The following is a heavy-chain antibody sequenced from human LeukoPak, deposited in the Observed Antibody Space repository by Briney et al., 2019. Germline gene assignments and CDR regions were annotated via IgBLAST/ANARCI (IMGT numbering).Heavy chain of an antibody. Sequence: ASVKVSCKASGYTFTSYYMHWVRQAPGQGLEWMGIINPSGGSTSYAQKFQGRVTMTRDTPTSTVYMELSSLRSEDTAVYYCARGYSSSWYDRGAFDIWGQGTMVTVSS. D-gene: IGHD6-13*01. V-gene: IGHV1-46*03. CDR2: INPSGGST. CDR1: GYTFTSYY. CDR3: ARGYSSSWYDRGAFDI. J-gene: IGHJ3*02.